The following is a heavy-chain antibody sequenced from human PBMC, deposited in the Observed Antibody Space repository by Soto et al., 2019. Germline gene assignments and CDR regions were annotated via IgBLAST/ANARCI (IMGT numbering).Heavy chain of an antibody. CDR3: AKSRYSDSSGDVYDF. CDR1: GFTFSNYA. CDR2: IGGRATSA. V-gene: IGHV3-23*01. J-gene: IGHJ4*02. Sequence: EVQLLESGGGLVQPGGSLRLSCAASGFTFSNYAMSWVRQAPGKGLEWVSGIGGRATSAYYADSVKGRFAISRDNSYNTLFLQLNSLRAEDTAVYYFAKSRYSDSSGDVYDFWGQGTLVSVSS. D-gene: IGHD3-22*01.